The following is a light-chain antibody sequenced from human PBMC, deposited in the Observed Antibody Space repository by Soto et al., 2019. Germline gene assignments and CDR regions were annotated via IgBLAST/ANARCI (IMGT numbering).Light chain of an antibody. CDR3: QQYNSYPWT. Sequence: DIQMTQSPSTLSASVGDRVTITCRASQSISGWLAWYQQKPGKAPKLLIYDVSSLESGVPSRFSGSGSGTEFTLGGRSLQPDDFATYYCQQYNSYPWTFGQGTKVEIK. CDR1: QSISGW. V-gene: IGKV1-5*01. CDR2: DVS. J-gene: IGKJ1*01.